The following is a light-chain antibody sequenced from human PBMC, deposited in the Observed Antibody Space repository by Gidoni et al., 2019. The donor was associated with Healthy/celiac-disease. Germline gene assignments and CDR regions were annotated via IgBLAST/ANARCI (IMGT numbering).Light chain of an antibody. CDR3: QQSYSTLGT. CDR1: PSISSY. CDR2: AAS. J-gene: IGKJ1*01. V-gene: IGKV1-39*01. Sequence: IQMTQSPSSLSASVGDRVTITCRASPSISSYLNWYQQKPGKAPKLLIYAASSLQSGVPSRFSGSGSGTDFTLTISSLQPEDFATYYCQQSYSTLGTFGQGTKVEIK.